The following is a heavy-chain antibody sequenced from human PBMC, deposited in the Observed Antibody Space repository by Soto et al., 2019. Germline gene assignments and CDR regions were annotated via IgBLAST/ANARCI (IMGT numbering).Heavy chain of an antibody. CDR1: GGSISSYY. CDR2: IYYSGST. V-gene: IGHV4-59*08. D-gene: IGHD1-26*01. J-gene: IGHJ5*02. Sequence: PSETLSLTCTVSGGSISSYYWSWIRQPPGKGLEWIGYIYYSGSTNYNPSLKSRVTISVDTSKNQFSLKLSSVTAADTAVYYCARHREWGDRLNWFDPWGQGTLVTVSS. CDR3: ARHREWGDRLNWFDP.